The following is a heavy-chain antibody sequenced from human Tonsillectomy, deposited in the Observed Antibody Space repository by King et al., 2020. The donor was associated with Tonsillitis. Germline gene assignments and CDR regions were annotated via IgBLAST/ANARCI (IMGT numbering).Heavy chain of an antibody. CDR2: ISGGSTYT. CDR3: ARSYYPPYMDV. Sequence: VQLVESGGGSVKPGGSLRLSRAASGFTFSDYYMSWIRQAPGKGLEWVSYISGGSTYTSYADSVKGRFTISRDDAKNLLYLHINSLSAEDTAVYYCARSYYPPYMDVWGKGTTVTVSS. J-gene: IGHJ6*03. V-gene: IGHV3-11*05. D-gene: IGHD2-21*01. CDR1: GFTFSDYY.